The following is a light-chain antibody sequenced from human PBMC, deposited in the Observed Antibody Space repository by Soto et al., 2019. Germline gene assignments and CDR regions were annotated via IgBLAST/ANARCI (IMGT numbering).Light chain of an antibody. CDR2: GAS. V-gene: IGKV3D-15*01. Sequence: EIVITQSPATLSVSPGERATLSCRASQSVNIYLACYQQKPGQAPRLLIFGASYRATGIPARFSGSGSGTEFNLTISSLQSEDFAVYFCQPYDDWLRLTLGGGTKVDIK. CDR3: QPYDDWLRLT. J-gene: IGKJ4*01. CDR1: QSVNIY.